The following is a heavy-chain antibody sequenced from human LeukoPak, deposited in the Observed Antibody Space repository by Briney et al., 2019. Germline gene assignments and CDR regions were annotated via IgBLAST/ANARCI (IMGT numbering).Heavy chain of an antibody. CDR3: VRAGYTYGTLYF. J-gene: IGHJ4*02. CDR2: IKQDGGDK. Sequence: GQSLRLSCAASGFTFRDYWMTWVRQAPGKGLEWVADIKQDGGDKNYVDSVKGRFTISRDNAKNSLYLRMDSLRAEDTAVYYCVRAGYTYGTLYFWGQGTLVTVSS. D-gene: IGHD5-18*01. V-gene: IGHV3-7*01. CDR1: GFTFRDYW.